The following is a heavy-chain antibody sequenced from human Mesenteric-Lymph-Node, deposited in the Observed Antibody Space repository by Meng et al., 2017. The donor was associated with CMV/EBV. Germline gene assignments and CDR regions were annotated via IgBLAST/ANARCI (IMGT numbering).Heavy chain of an antibody. CDR2: IKQDGSEK. Sequence: GGSLRLSCVASGFTLSNYAMSWVRQAPGKGLEWVANIKQDGSEKYYVDSVKGRFTISRDNSKNTLYLQMNSLRAEDTAVYYCAKSSHIVVVPAAHMDVWGQGTTVTVSS. CDR3: AKSSHIVVVPAAHMDV. CDR1: GFTLSNYA. J-gene: IGHJ6*02. D-gene: IGHD2-2*01. V-gene: IGHV3-7*03.